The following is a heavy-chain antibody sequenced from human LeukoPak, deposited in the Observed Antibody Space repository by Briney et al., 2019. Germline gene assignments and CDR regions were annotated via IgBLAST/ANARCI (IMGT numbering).Heavy chain of an antibody. CDR2: ISWNSGSI. CDR3: AKDIRERSGWSRCLDY. Sequence: HSGRSLRLSCAASGFTFDDYAMHWVRQAPGKGLEWVSGISWNSGSIGYADSVKGRFTISRDNAKNSLYLQMNSLRAEDTALYYCAKDIRERSGWSRCLDYWGQGTLVTVSS. D-gene: IGHD6-19*01. CDR1: GFTFDDYA. J-gene: IGHJ4*02. V-gene: IGHV3-9*01.